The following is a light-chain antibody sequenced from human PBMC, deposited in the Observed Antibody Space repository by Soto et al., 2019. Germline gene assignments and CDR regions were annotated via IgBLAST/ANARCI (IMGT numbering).Light chain of an antibody. J-gene: IGKJ1*01. CDR2: GAS. CDR1: QSVSTNF. Sequence: EIVLTQSPGTLSLSPGEGATLSCRASQSVSTNFCAWYQQKPGQAPRLLIYGASTRATGLPARFSGSGSGTDFTLTISRLEPEDFAVYYCHQYGRTSWTFGQGTKVEIK. V-gene: IGKV3-20*01. CDR3: HQYGRTSWT.